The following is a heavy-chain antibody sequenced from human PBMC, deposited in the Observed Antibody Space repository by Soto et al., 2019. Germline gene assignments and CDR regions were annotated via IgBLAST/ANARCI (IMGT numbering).Heavy chain of an antibody. J-gene: IGHJ4*02. CDR1: GFTFSSYS. Sequence: PGGSLRLSCEASGFTFSSYSMNWVRHAPGKGLEWVSYITNDSGIKSYADSVEGRFAISRDNAEKSVYLQMNSLRDEDTAVYYCARVYSSGWYFDYWGQGTLVTVSS. CDR2: ITNDSGIK. CDR3: ARVYSSGWYFDY. V-gene: IGHV3-48*02. D-gene: IGHD6-19*01.